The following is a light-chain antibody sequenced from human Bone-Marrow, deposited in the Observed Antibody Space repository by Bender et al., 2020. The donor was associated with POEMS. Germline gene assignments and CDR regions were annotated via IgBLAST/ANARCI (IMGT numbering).Light chain of an antibody. CDR2: EGD. CDR3: CSYAGSSTWV. CDR1: SSDVGSYNL. J-gene: IGLJ3*02. Sequence: QSALTQPASVSGSPGQSITISCTGTSSDVGSYNLVSWYQQHPGKAPKLMIYEGDERPSGVSNRVSGSKSGNSASLTISGLQAEDEADYYCCSYAGSSTWVFGGGTTVTVL. V-gene: IGLV2-23*01.